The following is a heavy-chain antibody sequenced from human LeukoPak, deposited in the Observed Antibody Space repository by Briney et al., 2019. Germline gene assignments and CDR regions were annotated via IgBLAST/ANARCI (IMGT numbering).Heavy chain of an antibody. D-gene: IGHD1-26*01. CDR2: ISWNSGSI. CDR1: GFTFDDYF. CDR3: AKGTGRYWTFFDY. V-gene: IGHV3-9*01. Sequence: GRTLRLSCVVSGFTFDDYFMRWVLRSPRGSVVGVSGISWNSGSIDYAVSVKGRFTISRDNAKNSLSLQMNSLRPEDTAFYYCAKGTGRYWTFFDYWGQGTLVTVSS. J-gene: IGHJ4*02.